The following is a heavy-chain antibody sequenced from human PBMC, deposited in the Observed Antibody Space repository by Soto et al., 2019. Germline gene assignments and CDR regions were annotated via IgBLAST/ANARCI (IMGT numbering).Heavy chain of an antibody. J-gene: IGHJ3*02. CDR1: GGSISSGGYY. V-gene: IGHV4-31*03. Sequence: QVQLQESGPGLVKPSQTLSLTCTVSGGSISSGGYYWSWIRQHPGKGLEWIGYIYYSGSTYYNPSLKSRVTISVDTSKNQFSLKLSSVTAAGTAVYYCARELYVPAATGDAFDIWGQGTMVTVSS. CDR3: ARELYVPAATGDAFDI. CDR2: IYYSGST. D-gene: IGHD2-2*01.